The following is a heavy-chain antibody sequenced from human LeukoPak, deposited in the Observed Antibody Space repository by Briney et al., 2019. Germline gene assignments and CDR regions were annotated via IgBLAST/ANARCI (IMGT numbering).Heavy chain of an antibody. J-gene: IGHJ4*02. CDR2: ISGSRTFI. CDR1: GFTFRSYT. Sequence: TGGSLRLSRAASGFTFRSYTMNWVRQAPGKGLEWVSSISGSRTFIYYGDSVKGRFSISRDNARNSLSLQMDSLRAEDTAVYYCARRNVVVGGLDYWGQGTLVTVSA. D-gene: IGHD2-21*01. V-gene: IGHV3-21*01. CDR3: ARRNVVVGGLDY.